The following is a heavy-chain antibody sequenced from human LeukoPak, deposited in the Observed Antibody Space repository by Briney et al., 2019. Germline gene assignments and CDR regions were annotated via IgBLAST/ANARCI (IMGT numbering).Heavy chain of an antibody. D-gene: IGHD1-26*01. CDR3: ARGPRGYYFDY. CDR1: GGSFSGYY. V-gene: IGHV4-34*01. Sequence: SETLSLTCAVYGGSFSGYYWSCIRQPPGKGLEWIGEVYHTGSTNYNPSLKSRVTISVDTSKNQFSLKLSSVTAADTAVYYCARGPRGYYFDYWGQGTLVTVSS. CDR2: VYHTGST. J-gene: IGHJ4*02.